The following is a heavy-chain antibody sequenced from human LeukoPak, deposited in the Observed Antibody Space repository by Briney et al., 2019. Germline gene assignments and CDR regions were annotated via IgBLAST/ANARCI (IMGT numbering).Heavy chain of an antibody. V-gene: IGHV4-34*01. CDR2: INHSGST. D-gene: IGHD6-19*01. J-gene: IGHJ4*02. CDR3: ARGLAVVFHRVRYFDY. CDR1: GGSINSYF. Sequence: SETLSLTCSVSGGSINSYFWSWIRQPPGKGLEWIGEINHSGSTNYNPSLKSRVTISVDTSKNQFSLKLSSVTAADTAVYYCARGLAVVFHRVRYFDYWGQGTLVTVSS.